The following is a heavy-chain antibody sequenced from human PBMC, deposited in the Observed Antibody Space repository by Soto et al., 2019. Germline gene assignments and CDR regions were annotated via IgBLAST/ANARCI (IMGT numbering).Heavy chain of an antibody. CDR3: ARSTVTTHSTQGWLDF. CDR1: GFTFSAYY. Sequence: GASVKVSCKASGFTFSAYYIYWVRQAPGQGLEWIGWINPNSGGTNNAQKFQGRVTMTRDTSTSTVYMELSSLRSEDTAVYYCARSTVTTHSTQGWLDFWGQGTLVTVSS. V-gene: IGHV1-2*02. CDR2: INPNSGGT. D-gene: IGHD4-17*01. J-gene: IGHJ5*01.